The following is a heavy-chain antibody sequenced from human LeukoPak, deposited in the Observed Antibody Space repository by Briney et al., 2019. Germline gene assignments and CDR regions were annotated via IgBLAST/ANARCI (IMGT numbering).Heavy chain of an antibody. CDR2: IRYDGSNK. Sequence: PGGSLRLSCAASGLTFSSYGVHWVRQAPGKGLEWVAFIRYDGSNKYYADTVKGRFTISRDNSKNTLYLQMNSLRAEDTAVYYCAKEKRGMNPSFDYWGQGTLVTVSS. CDR3: AKEKRGMNPSFDY. J-gene: IGHJ4*02. V-gene: IGHV3-30*02. CDR1: GLTFSSYG. D-gene: IGHD3-10*01.